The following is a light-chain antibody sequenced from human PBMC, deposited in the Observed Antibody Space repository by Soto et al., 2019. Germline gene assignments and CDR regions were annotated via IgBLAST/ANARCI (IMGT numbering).Light chain of an antibody. CDR2: KAS. Sequence: DIQMTQSPSTLSGSVGDRVTITCRASQTISSWLAWYQQKPGKAPKRLIYKASTLKSGVPSRFSGSGSGTEFTLTSRSLQPDDFATYYCQHYNSYSEAFGQGTKGELK. CDR3: QHYNSYSEA. J-gene: IGKJ1*01. CDR1: QTISSW. V-gene: IGKV1-5*03.